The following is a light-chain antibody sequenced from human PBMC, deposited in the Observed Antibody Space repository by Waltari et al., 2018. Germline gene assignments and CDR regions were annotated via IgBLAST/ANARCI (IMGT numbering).Light chain of an antibody. CDR2: GTS. CDR1: QYVVSKS. CDR3: QQYNNFPGT. V-gene: IGKV3-20*01. Sequence: EIVLTQSPGTLSLSAGERTTPACRASQYVVSKSFGWYQAKPGQTPRLLIYGTSTRASGIPDRFSGSGSGTDFTLTISRLEPEDFGVYYCQQYNNFPGTFGQGTKVEIK. J-gene: IGKJ1*01.